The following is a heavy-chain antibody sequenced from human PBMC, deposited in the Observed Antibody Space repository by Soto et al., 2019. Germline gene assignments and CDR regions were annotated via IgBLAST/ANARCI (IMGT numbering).Heavy chain of an antibody. CDR2: IIPIFGTA. J-gene: IGHJ6*02. V-gene: IGHV1-69*13. D-gene: IGHD2-2*01. CDR3: ARSSTSCEPQAPICYYYDGMAV. CDR1: GGTFSSYS. Sequence: ASVKLSCKASGGTFSSYSISWVRQAPGQGLEWMGGIIPIFGTANYAQKFQGRVTITADESTSTAYMELSSLRSEDTAVYYCARSSTSCEPQAPICYYYDGMAVWAQGTTVTVSS.